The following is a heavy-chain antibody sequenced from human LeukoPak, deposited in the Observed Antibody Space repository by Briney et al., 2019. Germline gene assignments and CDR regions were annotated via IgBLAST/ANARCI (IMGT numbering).Heavy chain of an antibody. Sequence: SETLSLTCTVSGGSISSYYWSWIRQPPGKGLEWIGYIYYTGSTNYNPSLKSRVTISVDTSKKQFSLKLSSVTAADTAVYYCARDRYGGIIDYWGQGTLVTVSS. J-gene: IGHJ4*02. D-gene: IGHD1-1*01. CDR1: GGSISSYY. V-gene: IGHV4-59*12. CDR3: ARDRYGGIIDY. CDR2: IYYTGST.